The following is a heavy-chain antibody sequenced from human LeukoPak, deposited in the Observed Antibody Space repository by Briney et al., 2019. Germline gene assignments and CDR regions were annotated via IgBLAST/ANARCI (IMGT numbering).Heavy chain of an antibody. CDR1: GFTFSSCW. CDR3: ARDWDGSGTSLDY. Sequence: GGALRLSCAASGFTFSSCWMSWVRQTPGKGLEWVAIINLDGSQKYYVDAIKGRFTISRHNDKNSLYLQMNSLRAADTAVYYCARDWDGSGTSLDYWGQGTLVTVSS. CDR2: INLDGSQK. J-gene: IGHJ4*02. D-gene: IGHD3-10*01. V-gene: IGHV3-7*04.